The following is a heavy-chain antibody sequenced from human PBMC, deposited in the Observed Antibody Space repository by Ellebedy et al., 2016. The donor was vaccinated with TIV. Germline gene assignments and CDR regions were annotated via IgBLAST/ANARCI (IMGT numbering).Heavy chain of an antibody. CDR3: ARYCNSTTCSNWFDP. J-gene: IGHJ5*02. CDR1: GYTFTRYG. CDR2: ISAYNGNT. V-gene: IGHV1-18*04. Sequence: AASVKVSCKTSGYTFTRYGISWVRQAPGQGLEWMGWISAYNGNTNYAQMLQGRVTITTDTFTSTAYMELRSLRSDDTAVYYCARYCNSTTCSNWFDPWGQGTLVTVSS. D-gene: IGHD2-2*01.